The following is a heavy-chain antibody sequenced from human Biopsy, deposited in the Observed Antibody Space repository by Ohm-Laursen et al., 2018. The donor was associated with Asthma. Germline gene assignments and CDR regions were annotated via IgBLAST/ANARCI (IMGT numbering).Heavy chain of an antibody. CDR3: ARQSGQDYSDSSGFDI. CDR1: GFVFSQCG. CDR2: GSSYDHNK. Sequence: SLRLSCTASGFVFSQCGMHWVRHGPGKGMGRVALGSSYDHNKYYEDSLMGRFTISRDNSRNKLYLQISRLTVEASAVYFCARQSGQDYSDSSGFDIWGQGTKVAVSS. D-gene: IGHD3-22*01. V-gene: IGHV3-30*03. J-gene: IGHJ3*02.